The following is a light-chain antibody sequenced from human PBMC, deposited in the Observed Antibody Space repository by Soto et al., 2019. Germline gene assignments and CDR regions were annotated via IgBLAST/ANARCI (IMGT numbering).Light chain of an antibody. CDR3: QQYNTDWR. Sequence: DFQMTQSPSTLSASVGDSVTITCRASRSISSWLAWYQQKPGKAPRLLIYDATNLDRGVPSRFSGSGSGTVFTLTISSLQPDDFATYYCQQYNTDWRFGQGTKVDIK. CDR1: RSISSW. CDR2: DAT. V-gene: IGKV1-5*01. J-gene: IGKJ1*01.